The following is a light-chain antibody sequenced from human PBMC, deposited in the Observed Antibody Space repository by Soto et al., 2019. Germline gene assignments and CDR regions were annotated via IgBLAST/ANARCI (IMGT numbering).Light chain of an antibody. CDR3: CSYAGTFYA. V-gene: IGLV1-47*01. CDR2: RNN. Sequence: QSVLTQPPSASGTPGQRVTISCSGSSSNIGSNYVYWYQQLPGTAPKLLIYRNNQRPSGVPDRFSGSKSGTSASLAISGLRSEDEADYYCCSYAGTFYAFGTRTKVTVL. J-gene: IGLJ1*01. CDR1: SSNIGSNY.